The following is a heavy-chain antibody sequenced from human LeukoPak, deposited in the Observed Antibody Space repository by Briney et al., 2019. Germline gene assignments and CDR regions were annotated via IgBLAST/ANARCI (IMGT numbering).Heavy chain of an antibody. CDR3: ARPTLDN. J-gene: IGHJ4*02. CDR2: IYSGGST. CDR1: GFTVSNYY. V-gene: IGHV3-53*01. Sequence: GGSLRLSCAASGFTVSNYYIGWGRHTRGNGVEWVSVIYSGGSTTYADYVKARLNISRDKSKNTVSLQMNSLIAEDTSVYFCARPTLDNWGQGTLVTVPS.